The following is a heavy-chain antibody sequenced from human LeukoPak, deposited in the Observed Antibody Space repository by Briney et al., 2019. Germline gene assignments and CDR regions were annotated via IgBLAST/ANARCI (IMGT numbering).Heavy chain of an antibody. V-gene: IGHV3-7*01. Sequence: PGGSLRLSCAASGFTFSSYWMSWVRQAPGKGLEWVANIKQDGSEKFYVDSVKGRFTISRDNTQNSLYLQMNSLRAEDTAVYYCARHREYYGSGSYCKGDNWFDPWGQGTLVTVSS. J-gene: IGHJ5*02. D-gene: IGHD3-10*01. CDR1: GFTFSSYW. CDR3: ARHREYYGSGSYCKGDNWFDP. CDR2: IKQDGSEK.